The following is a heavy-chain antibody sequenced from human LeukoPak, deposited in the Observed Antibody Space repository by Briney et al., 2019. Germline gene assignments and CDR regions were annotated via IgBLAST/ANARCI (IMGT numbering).Heavy chain of an antibody. Sequence: GGSLRLSCAASGFTVSSNYMSWVRQAPGKGLEWVSVIYSGGSTYYADSVKGRFTISRDNFKNTLYLQMNSLRAEDTAVYYCASRRSRDGYNYYYYGMDVWGQGTTVTVSS. CDR2: IYSGGST. J-gene: IGHJ6*02. D-gene: IGHD5-24*01. V-gene: IGHV3-53*01. CDR3: ASRRSRDGYNYYYYGMDV. CDR1: GFTVSSNY.